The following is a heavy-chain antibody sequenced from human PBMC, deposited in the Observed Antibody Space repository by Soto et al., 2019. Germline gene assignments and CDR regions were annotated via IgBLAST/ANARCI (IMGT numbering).Heavy chain of an antibody. D-gene: IGHD2-2*01. V-gene: IGHV3-11*03. CDR1: GFTFSDYY. Sequence: GGSLRLSCAASGFTFSDYYMSWIRQAPGKGLEWVSYISSSSSYTNYADSVKGRFTISRDNAKNSLYLQMNSLRAEDTAVYYCARRSSYCSSTSCYDGAFDYWGQGTLVTVSS. J-gene: IGHJ4*02. CDR2: ISSSSSYT. CDR3: ARRSSYCSSTSCYDGAFDY.